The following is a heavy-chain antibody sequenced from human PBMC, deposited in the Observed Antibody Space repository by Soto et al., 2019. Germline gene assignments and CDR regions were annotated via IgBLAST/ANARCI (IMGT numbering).Heavy chain of an antibody. CDR2: VSSEGGTQ. V-gene: IGHV3-30-3*01. J-gene: IGHJ2*01. Sequence: QVQLVESGGGVVQPGRSLRLSCTASGFTVSTYAMQWVRQAPGKGLEWVAVVSSEGGTQFYADSVKGRFTISRDNSKNSLYLQMSSLTTEDAAIYYCARENYYGGHVIGSLDLWGRGTLVSFSS. CDR3: ARENYYGGHVIGSLDL. CDR1: GFTVSTYA. D-gene: IGHD3-22*01.